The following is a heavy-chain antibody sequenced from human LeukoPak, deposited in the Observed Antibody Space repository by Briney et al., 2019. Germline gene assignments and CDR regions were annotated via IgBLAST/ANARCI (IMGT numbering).Heavy chain of an antibody. D-gene: IGHD1-26*01. CDR3: ARGFGSPNYLAWFDP. Sequence: SQTLSLTCTVSGGSISSGGYYWSWLRQHPGTGLEWLGYIYYSGSTYYNPSLKSRVTISVYTSKNQFSLKLSSVTAADTAVYYCARGFGSPNYLAWFDPWGQGTLVTVSS. CDR1: GGSISSGGYY. J-gene: IGHJ5*02. CDR2: IYYSGST. V-gene: IGHV4-31*03.